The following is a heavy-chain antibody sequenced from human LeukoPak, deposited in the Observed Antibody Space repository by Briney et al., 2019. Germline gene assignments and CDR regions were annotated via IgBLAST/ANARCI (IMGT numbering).Heavy chain of an antibody. V-gene: IGHV4-4*09. CDR2: IYTSGST. D-gene: IGHD6-6*01. Sequence: SETLSLTCTVSGASISSYFSSWIRHPPGKGLEWVGYIYTSGSTNYHPSLNRRLTISVDTSKNAVYLKLSSVAAADTAVYYCARLVDVDAFDIWGQGTMVTVSS. CDR1: GASISSYF. CDR3: ARLVDVDAFDI. J-gene: IGHJ3*02.